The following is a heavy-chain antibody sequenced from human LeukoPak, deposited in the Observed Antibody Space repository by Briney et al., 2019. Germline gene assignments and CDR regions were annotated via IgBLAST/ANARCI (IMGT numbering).Heavy chain of an antibody. CDR1: GSIISYY. V-gene: IGHV4-4*09. CDR2: IYTSGST. D-gene: IGHD2-2*01. J-gene: IGHJ3*02. Sequence: SETLSLTCTVSGSIISYYWSWIRRPPGKGLEWIGYIYTSGSTNYNPSLKSRVTISVDTSKNQFSLDLSSVTAADTAVYYCARQKCTSTSCLTKNAFDIWGQGTMVTVSS. CDR3: ARQKCTSTSCLTKNAFDI.